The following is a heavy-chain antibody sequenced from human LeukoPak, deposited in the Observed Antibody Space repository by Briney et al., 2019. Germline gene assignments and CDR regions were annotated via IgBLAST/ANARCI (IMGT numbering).Heavy chain of an antibody. CDR3: ARKTHYYDSSGYPY. CDR2: IKQDGSQE. Sequence: GGSLRLSCAASGFTFSSYWMSWVRQAPGKGLEWVANIKQDGSQEYYVDSVKGRFTISRDNAKNSLYLQMNSLRAEDTAVYYCARKTHYYDSSGYPYWGQGTLVTVSS. J-gene: IGHJ4*02. CDR1: GFTFSSYW. D-gene: IGHD3-22*01. V-gene: IGHV3-7*01.